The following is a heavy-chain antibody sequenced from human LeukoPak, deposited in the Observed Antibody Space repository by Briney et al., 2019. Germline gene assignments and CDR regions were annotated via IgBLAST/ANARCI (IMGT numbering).Heavy chain of an antibody. CDR2: IDYSGST. D-gene: IGHD3-3*01. V-gene: IGHV4-39*01. J-gene: IGHJ6*02. CDR1: GGSINSSTYS. CDR3: SHYDFWSGSANNNDMDV. Sequence: PSETLSLTCTVSGGSINSSTYSWGWIRQPPGKGLEWIESIDYSGSTYYNPSLKSRVTISVDTSKNQFSLKLSSVTAADTAVYYCSHYDFWSGSANNNDMDVWGQGTTVTVSS.